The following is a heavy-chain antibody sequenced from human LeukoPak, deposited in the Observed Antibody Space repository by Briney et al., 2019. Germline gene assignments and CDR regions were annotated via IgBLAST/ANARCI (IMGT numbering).Heavy chain of an antibody. V-gene: IGHV3-33*08. CDR3: ARDPTGNPAASSIDY. J-gene: IGHJ4*02. CDR1: GFTFSSYS. Sequence: SLRLSCAASGFTFSSYSMNWVRQAPGKGLEWVAVIWYDGSNKYYADSVKGRFTISRDNSKNTLYLQMNSLRAEDTAVYYCARDPTGNPAASSIDYWGQGTLVTVSS. CDR2: IWYDGSNK. D-gene: IGHD2-2*01.